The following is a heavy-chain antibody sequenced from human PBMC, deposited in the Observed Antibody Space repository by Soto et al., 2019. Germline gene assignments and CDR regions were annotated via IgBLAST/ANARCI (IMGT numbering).Heavy chain of an antibody. CDR2: IGVAAGDT. J-gene: IGHJ6*02. CDR3: ARDRIQWETATSPPYYYGMDV. CDR1: GFTFSRYD. Sequence: EVQLVESGGGLVQPGGSLRLSCAASGFTFSRYDMHWVRQAPGKGLXXXAGIGVAAGDTYYPGSVKGRFTISRENAKNSLYLQMNSLRAEDTAVYYCARDRIQWETATSPPYYYGMDVWGQGTTVTVSS. D-gene: IGHD1-26*01. V-gene: IGHV3-13*01.